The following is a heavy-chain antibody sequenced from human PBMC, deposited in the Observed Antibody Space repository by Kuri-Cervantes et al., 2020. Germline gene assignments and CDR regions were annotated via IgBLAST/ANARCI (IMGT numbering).Heavy chain of an antibody. CDR3: ARHRLEWGSGSRYYYGMDV. CDR2: IYYSGST. J-gene: IGHJ6*02. D-gene: IGHD3-10*01. Sequence: SETLSLTCTVSGGSISSSSYYWGWIRQPPGKGLEWIGSIYYSGSTYYNPSLESRVTISVDTSKNQFSLKLSSVTAADTAVYYCARHRLEWGSGSRYYYGMDVWGQGTTVTVSS. V-gene: IGHV4-39*01. CDR1: GGSISSSSYY.